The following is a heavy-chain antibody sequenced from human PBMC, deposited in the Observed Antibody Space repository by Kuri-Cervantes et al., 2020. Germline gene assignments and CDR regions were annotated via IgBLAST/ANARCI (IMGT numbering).Heavy chain of an antibody. D-gene: IGHD3-22*01. CDR3: ARDGGVVVITANAFDI. V-gene: IGHV4-59*12. CDR2: IYHSGST. J-gene: IGHJ3*02. Sequence: SETLSLTCAVSGGPFSNYYWTWIRQSPEKGLEWIGYIYHSGSTYYNPSLKSRVTISVDTSKNQFSLKLSSVTAADTAVYYCARDGGVVVITANAFDIWGQGTMVTVSS. CDR1: GGPFSNYY.